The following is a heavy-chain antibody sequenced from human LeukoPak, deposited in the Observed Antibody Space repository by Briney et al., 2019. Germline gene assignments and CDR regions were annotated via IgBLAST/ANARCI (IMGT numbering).Heavy chain of an antibody. V-gene: IGHV1-46*01. CDR1: GYTFTSYD. J-gene: IGHJ4*02. D-gene: IGHD2-21*02. CDR2: ISPSDGST. CDR3: ARGASDFYFDY. Sequence: ASVKVSCKASGYTFTSYDIQWVRQAPGQGLERMGIISPSDGSTTYAQKFQARVTMTRDTSTSTVYMELSSLRSEDTAVYFCARGASDFYFDYWGQGTLVTVSS.